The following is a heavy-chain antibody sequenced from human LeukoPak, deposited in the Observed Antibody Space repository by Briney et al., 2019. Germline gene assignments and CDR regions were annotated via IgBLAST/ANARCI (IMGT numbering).Heavy chain of an antibody. Sequence: GSLRLSCAASGFTFSSYSMNWVRQAPGKGLEWVSSISSSSSYIYYADSVKGRFTISRDNAKNSLYLQMNSLRAEDTAVYYCARDPYCSSTSCYGGWFDYWGQGTLVTVSS. CDR3: ARDPYCSSTSCYGGWFDY. CDR2: ISSSSSYI. J-gene: IGHJ4*02. D-gene: IGHD2-2*01. V-gene: IGHV3-21*01. CDR1: GFTFSSYS.